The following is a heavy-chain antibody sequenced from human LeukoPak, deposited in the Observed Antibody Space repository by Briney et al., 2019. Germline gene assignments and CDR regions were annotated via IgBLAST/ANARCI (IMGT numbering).Heavy chain of an antibody. D-gene: IGHD1-7*01. CDR2: INPSGGST. CDR3: ASSWNLDANWFDP. CDR1: GYTFTSYY. J-gene: IGHJ5*02. Sequence: GASVKVSCKASGYTFTSYYMHWVRQAPGQGLEWMGIINPSGGSTSYAQKFQGRVTMTRDTSTSTVYTELSSLRSEDTAVYYCASSWNLDANWFDPWGQGTLVTVSS. V-gene: IGHV1-46*01.